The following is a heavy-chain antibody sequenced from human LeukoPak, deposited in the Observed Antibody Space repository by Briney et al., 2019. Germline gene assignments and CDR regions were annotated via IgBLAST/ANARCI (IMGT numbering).Heavy chain of an antibody. V-gene: IGHV1-69*04. CDR1: GGTFSSYT. CDR2: IIPILGIA. Sequence: AXVKVSCKASGGTFSSYTISWVRQAPGQGLEWMGRIIPILGIANYAQKFQGRVTITADKSTSTAYMELSSLRSEDTAVYYCAREKGAAALIVAFDIWGQGTMVTVSS. D-gene: IGHD6-13*01. CDR3: AREKGAAALIVAFDI. J-gene: IGHJ3*02.